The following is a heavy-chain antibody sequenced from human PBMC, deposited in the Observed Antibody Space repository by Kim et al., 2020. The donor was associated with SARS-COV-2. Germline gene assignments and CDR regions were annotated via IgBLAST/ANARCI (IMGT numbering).Heavy chain of an antibody. CDR3: ARGWPDRHYKLRSWFDP. Sequence: SVKVSCKASGGTFSSYAISWVRQAPGQGLEWMGGIIPIFGTANYAQKFQGRVTITADESTSTAYMELSSLRSEDTAVYYCARGWPDRHYKLRSWFDPWGQGTLVTVSS. J-gene: IGHJ5*02. D-gene: IGHD1-1*01. CDR1: GGTFSSYA. CDR2: IIPIFGTA. V-gene: IGHV1-69*13.